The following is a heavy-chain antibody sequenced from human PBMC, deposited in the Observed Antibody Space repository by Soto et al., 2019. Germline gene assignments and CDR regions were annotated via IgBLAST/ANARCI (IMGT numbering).Heavy chain of an antibody. V-gene: IGHV1-24*01. J-gene: IGHJ5*02. Sequence: ASVKVSCKVSGYTLTELSMHWVRQAPGKGLEWMGGFDPEDGETIYAQKFQGRVTMTEDTSTDTAYMELSSLRSDDTAVYYCARSQYYYDSSGYPRPRWFDPWGQGTLVTVSS. CDR2: FDPEDGET. D-gene: IGHD3-22*01. CDR1: GYTLTELS. CDR3: ARSQYYYDSSGYPRPRWFDP.